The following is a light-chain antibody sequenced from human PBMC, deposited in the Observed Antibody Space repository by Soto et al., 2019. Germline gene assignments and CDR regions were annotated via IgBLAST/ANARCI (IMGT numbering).Light chain of an antibody. V-gene: IGLV2-14*03. CDR3: SAYTVSRTYV. J-gene: IGLJ1*01. Sequence: QSVLTQPASVSGSPGQSITISCTGTSSDVGAYNFVSWHQQHPGKAPKLMIYNVYDRPSGISYRFSGSKSGNTASLTISGLQGEAEADYYCSAYTVSRTYVFGNGTKVTVL. CDR2: NVY. CDR1: SSDVGAYNF.